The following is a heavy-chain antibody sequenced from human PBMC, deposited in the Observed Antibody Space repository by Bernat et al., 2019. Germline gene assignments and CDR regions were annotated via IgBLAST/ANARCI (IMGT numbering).Heavy chain of an antibody. CDR2: INQVGSEK. V-gene: IGHV3-7*03. J-gene: IGHJ4*02. Sequence: VQLVESGGGLVQPGGSLRLSCAASGFTSSSYWMSWVRQAPGKGLEWVANINQVGSEKYYVASLKGRFTISRDNTKNSLYLQMDSLGAEDTAVYYWARFPTVTTHLDHWGQGTLVTVSS. CDR1: GFTSSSYW. D-gene: IGHD4-17*01. CDR3: ARFPTVTTHLDH.